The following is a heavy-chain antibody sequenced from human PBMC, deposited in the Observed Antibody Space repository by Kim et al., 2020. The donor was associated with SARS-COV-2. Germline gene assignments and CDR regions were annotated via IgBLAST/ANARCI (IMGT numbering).Heavy chain of an antibody. CDR3: STGLTNIVGGGRYVDY. D-gene: IGHD1-26*01. CDR2: IKTKTDGGTT. V-gene: IGHV3-15*01. J-gene: IGHJ4*02. Sequence: GGSLRLSCAASGFTFINAWMSWVRQVPGKGLEWIGRIKTKTDGGTTDYAAPVKGRFTISRDDSKNTLYLQIHSLKTEDTAVYYCSTGLTNIVGGGRYVDYWGQGTLVTVSS. CDR1: GFTFINAW.